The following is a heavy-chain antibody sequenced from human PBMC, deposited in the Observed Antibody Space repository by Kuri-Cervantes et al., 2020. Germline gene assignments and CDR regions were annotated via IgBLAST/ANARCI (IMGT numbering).Heavy chain of an antibody. V-gene: IGHV4-59*10. J-gene: IGHJ6*04. CDR2: VFASGTT. CDR3: ARDVNYCSGGNCYRGLDV. D-gene: IGHD2-15*01. CDR1: GGSFSGYC. Sequence: SETLSLTCAVYGGSFSGYCWSWIRQPPGKGLEWIGRVFASGTTNYNPSLKSRVTISIDTSKSQLSLKVTSVTAADTAVYYCARDVNYCSGGNCYRGLDVWGKGAAVTVSS.